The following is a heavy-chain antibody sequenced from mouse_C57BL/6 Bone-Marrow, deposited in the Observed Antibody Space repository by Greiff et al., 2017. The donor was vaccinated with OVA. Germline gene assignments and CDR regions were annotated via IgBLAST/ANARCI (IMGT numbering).Heavy chain of an antibody. CDR3: ARETFAY. Sequence: QVHVKQPGAELVRPGSSVKLSCKASGYTFTSYWMDWVKQRPGQGLEWIGNIYPSDSETHYNQKFKDKATLTVDKSSSTAYMQLSSLTSEDSAVYYCARETFAYWGQGTLVTVSA. V-gene: IGHV1-61*01. J-gene: IGHJ3*01. CDR1: GYTFTSYW. CDR2: IYPSDSET.